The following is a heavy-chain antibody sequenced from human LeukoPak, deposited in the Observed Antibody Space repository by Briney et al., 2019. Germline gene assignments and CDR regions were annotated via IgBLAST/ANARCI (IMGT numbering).Heavy chain of an antibody. Sequence: ASVKVSCKASGYTFTGYYMHWVRQAPGQGLEWMGWINPNSGGTNYAQKCQGRVTMTRDTSISTAYMELSRLRSDDTAVYYCARVYNIADHFDYWGQGTLVTVSS. J-gene: IGHJ4*02. D-gene: IGHD6-13*01. CDR1: GYTFTGYY. V-gene: IGHV1-2*02. CDR3: ARVYNIADHFDY. CDR2: INPNSGGT.